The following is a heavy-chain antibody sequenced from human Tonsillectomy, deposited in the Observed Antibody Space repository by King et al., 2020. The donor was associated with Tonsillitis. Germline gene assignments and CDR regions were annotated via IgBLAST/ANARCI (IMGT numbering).Heavy chain of an antibody. J-gene: IGHJ6*02. CDR2: ISYDGSNR. Sequence: VQLVESGGGVVQPGRSLRLSCAASGLTFSSNGMHWVRQAPGKGLEWVAVISYDGSNRYYADSVKGRFTISRDNSKNTLYLQMNSLRGEDTAVYDCAKSFGAVTGIYYFYNYGMDVWGQGTTVTVSS. CDR3: AKSFGAVTGIYYFYNYGMDV. D-gene: IGHD6-19*01. V-gene: IGHV3-30*18. CDR1: GLTFSSNG.